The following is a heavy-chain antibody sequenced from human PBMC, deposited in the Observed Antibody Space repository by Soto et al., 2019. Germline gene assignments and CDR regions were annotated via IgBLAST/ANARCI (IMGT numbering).Heavy chain of an antibody. D-gene: IGHD2-15*01. J-gene: IGHJ4*02. CDR1: GGSISTGGYC. CDR3: ERGGDTTKAAY. CDR2: MYNSGST. Sequence: QVQLQESGPGLVKPSQTLSLTCTVSGGSISTGGYCWSWIRHHPGEVLEWIGFMYNSGSTSYNPSLKSRATISVDTSTNQFALNLRSVTAADTAVYYCERGGDTTKAAYWGQGTLVTVSS. V-gene: IGHV4-31*03.